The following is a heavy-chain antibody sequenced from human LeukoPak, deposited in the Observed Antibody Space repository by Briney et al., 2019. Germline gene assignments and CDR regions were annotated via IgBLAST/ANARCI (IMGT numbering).Heavy chain of an antibody. CDR1: GGSISSSSYY. Sequence: SETLSLTCTVSGGSISSSSYYWGWIRQPPGKGLEWIGSIYYSGITYYNPSLKSRVTISVDTSKNQFSLKLSSVTAADTAVYYCARAARRFFGSSWHPFDYWGQGTLVTVSS. V-gene: IGHV4-39*07. CDR3: ARAARRFFGSSWHPFDY. J-gene: IGHJ4*02. D-gene: IGHD6-13*01. CDR2: IYYSGIT.